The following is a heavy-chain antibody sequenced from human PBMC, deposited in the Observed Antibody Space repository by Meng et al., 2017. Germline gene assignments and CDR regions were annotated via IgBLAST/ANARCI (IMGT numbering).Heavy chain of an antibody. Sequence: VQVVESGGGLVQPGGSLRLSCAASGFTVSSNYMSWVRQAPGKGLEWVSVIYSGGSTYYADSVKGRFTISRDNSKNTLYLQMNSLRAEDTAVYYCASELPGGPNYWYFDLWGRGTLVTASS. CDR2: IYSGGST. D-gene: IGHD3-10*01. CDR3: ASELPGGPNYWYFDL. CDR1: GFTVSSNY. V-gene: IGHV3-66*02. J-gene: IGHJ2*01.